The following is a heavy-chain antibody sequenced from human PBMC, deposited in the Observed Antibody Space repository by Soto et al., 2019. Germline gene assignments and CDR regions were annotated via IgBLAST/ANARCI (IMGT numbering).Heavy chain of an antibody. V-gene: IGHV2-5*02. J-gene: IGHJ5*02. CDR1: GFSLTTSGVG. D-gene: IGHD4-17*01. CDR2: IYWVDDK. Sequence: QITLKESGPTLVKPTLTLTLTSTFSGFSLTTSGVGVGWLRQPPGKALEWLALIYWVDDKRYSPTLQSRLTSTKDTSKSQVVLTMTNMDPTDTATNCCAHRTTTVTWWFDPWGQGTLVTVSS. CDR3: AHRTTTVTWWFDP.